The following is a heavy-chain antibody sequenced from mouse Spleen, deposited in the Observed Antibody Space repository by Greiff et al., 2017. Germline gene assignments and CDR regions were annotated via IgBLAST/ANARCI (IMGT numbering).Heavy chain of an antibody. CDR2: IYPGSGST. CDR3: ARRGYYGSSSGWFAY. CDR1: GYTFTSYW. J-gene: IGHJ3*01. V-gene: IGHV1-55*01. D-gene: IGHD1-1*01. Sequence: QVQLQQPGAELVKPGASVKMSCKASGYTFTSYWITWVKQRPGQGLEWIGDIYPGSGSTNYNEKFKSKATLTVDTSSSTAYMQLSSLTSEDSAVYYCARRGYYGSSSGWFAYWGQGTLVTVSA.